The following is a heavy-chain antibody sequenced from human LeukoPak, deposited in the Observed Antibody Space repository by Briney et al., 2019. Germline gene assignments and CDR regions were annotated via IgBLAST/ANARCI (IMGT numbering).Heavy chain of an antibody. V-gene: IGHV4-34*01. Sequence: SETLSLTCAVYGGSFSGYYWSWIRQPPGKGLEWIWEINHSGSTNYNPSLKSRVTISVDTSKNQFSLKLRSVPAADTAVYYCARVPPEWLRGSYFDYWGQGTLVTVSS. CDR3: ARVPPEWLRGSYFDY. CDR1: GGSFSGYY. D-gene: IGHD5-12*01. J-gene: IGHJ4*02. CDR2: INHSGST.